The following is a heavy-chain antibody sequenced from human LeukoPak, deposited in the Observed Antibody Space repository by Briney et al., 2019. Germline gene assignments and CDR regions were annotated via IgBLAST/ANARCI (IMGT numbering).Heavy chain of an antibody. CDR1: GFTFSSYE. CDR3: ARRLLWYTPFDY. J-gene: IGHJ4*02. V-gene: IGHV3-48*03. CDR2: ISSGGTTK. D-gene: IGHD2-21*01. Sequence: PGGSLRLSCAASGFTFSSYEMNWVRQAPGKGLEWVSYISSGGTTKYYADSVKGRFTISRDNAKNSLYLQMNSLRAEDTAVYYCARRLLWYTPFDYWGQGTLVTVSS.